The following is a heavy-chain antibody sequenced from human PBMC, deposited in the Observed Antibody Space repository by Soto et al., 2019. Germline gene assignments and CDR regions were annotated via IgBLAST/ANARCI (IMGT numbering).Heavy chain of an antibody. V-gene: IGHV3-64*01. CDR2: ISSNGGTT. CDR1: GFTFSSYD. Sequence: PGGSLRLSCVASGFTFSSYDMHWVRQAPGKGLEYVSSISSNGGTTYYGNSVKGRFTISRDNSKNTLYLQMGSLRAEDMAVYYCVRRVSGNYDYWGQGTLVPVSS. D-gene: IGHD1-7*01. J-gene: IGHJ4*02. CDR3: VRRVSGNYDY.